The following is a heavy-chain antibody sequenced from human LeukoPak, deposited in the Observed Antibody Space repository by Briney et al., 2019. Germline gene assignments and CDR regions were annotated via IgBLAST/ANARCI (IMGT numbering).Heavy chain of an antibody. CDR3: AREERFGGAYYFDY. CDR1: GYTFTGYY. CDR2: INPNSGGT. D-gene: IGHD3-10*01. Sequence: ASVTVSCKASGYTFTGYYMHWVRQAPGQGLEWMGRINPNSGGTNYAQKFQGRVTMTRDTSISTAYMELSRLRSDDTAVYYCAREERFGGAYYFDYWGQGTLVTVSS. J-gene: IGHJ4*02. V-gene: IGHV1-2*06.